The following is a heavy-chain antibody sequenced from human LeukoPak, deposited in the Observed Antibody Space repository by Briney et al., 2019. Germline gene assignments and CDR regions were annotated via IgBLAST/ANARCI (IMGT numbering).Heavy chain of an antibody. V-gene: IGHV4-59*08. D-gene: IGHD3-16*01. CDR1: GGSISSYY. CDR2: IYYSGST. J-gene: IGHJ4*02. CDR3: ARLTYDYVWGSPPGPEDY. Sequence: PSETLSLTCTVAGGSISSYYWSWIRQPPGKGLEWIGYIYYSGSTNYNPSLKSRVTISVDTSKNQFSLKLSSVTAADTAVYYCARLTYDYVWGSPPGPEDYWGQGTLVTVSS.